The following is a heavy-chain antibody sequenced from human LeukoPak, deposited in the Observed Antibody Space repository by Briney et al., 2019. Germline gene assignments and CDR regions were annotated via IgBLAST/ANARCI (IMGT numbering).Heavy chain of an antibody. D-gene: IGHD2-15*01. CDR1: GGSISSSSYY. CDR3: ARRGYCSGGSCYGGYTDY. CDR2: IPFSGGT. Sequence: SETLSLTCTVSGGSISSSSYYWGWIRQPPGKGLEWIGSIPFSGGTYYHPSLKSRVTISVDTSKNQFSLKLSSVTAADTAVYYCARRGYCSGGSCYGGYTDYWGQGTLVTVSS. V-gene: IGHV4-39*01. J-gene: IGHJ4*02.